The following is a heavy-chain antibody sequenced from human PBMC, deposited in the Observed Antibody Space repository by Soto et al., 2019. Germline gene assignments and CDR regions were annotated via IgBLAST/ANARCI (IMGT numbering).Heavy chain of an antibody. CDR1: GYTFTSYY. CDR3: ARVQGVDIVAPSYGMDV. CDR2: INPSGGST. J-gene: IGHJ6*02. V-gene: IGHV1-46*01. D-gene: IGHD5-12*01. Sequence: ASVKVSCKGSGYTFTSYYMHWVRQAPGQGLEWMGIINPSGGSTSYAQKFQGRVTMTRDTSTSTVYKELSSLRSEDTAVYYCARVQGVDIVAPSYGMDVWGQGTTVTVSS.